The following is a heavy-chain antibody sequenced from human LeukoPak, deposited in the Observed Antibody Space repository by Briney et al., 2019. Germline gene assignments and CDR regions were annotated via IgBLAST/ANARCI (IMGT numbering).Heavy chain of an antibody. CDR3: ARAEGDYFDF. CDR2: IDHSGSA. J-gene: IGHJ4*02. D-gene: IGHD1-14*01. Sequence: SETLSLTCTVSGVSINSHYWSWIRQPPGKGLEWLGYIDHSGSATYNPSLKSRLNISIDTYKNQLSLKVSSVTAADTAVYYCARAEGDYFDFWGQGTLGTVSS. CDR1: GVSINSHY. V-gene: IGHV4-59*11.